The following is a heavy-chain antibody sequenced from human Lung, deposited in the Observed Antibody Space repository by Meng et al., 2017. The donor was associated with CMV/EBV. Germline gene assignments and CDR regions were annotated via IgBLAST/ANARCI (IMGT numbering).Heavy chain of an antibody. CDR1: GFTVSSYV. CDR2: ISGSDSST. D-gene: IGHD3-9*01. CDR3: AKGTGAAIYYFDY. V-gene: IGHV3-23*01. J-gene: IGHJ4*02. Sequence: GEXXKISCAASGFTVSSYVMTWVRQAPGKGLEWVSSISGSDSSTNYADSVKGRFTISRDNSKNTLYVQMNSLTAEDTAVYYCAKGTGAAIYYFDYWGQGTLVTVSS.